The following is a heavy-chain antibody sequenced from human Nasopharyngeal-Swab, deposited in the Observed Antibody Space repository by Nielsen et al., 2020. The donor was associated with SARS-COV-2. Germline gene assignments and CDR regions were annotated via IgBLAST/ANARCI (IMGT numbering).Heavy chain of an antibody. Sequence: GGSLRLSCAASGFTFDDYTMHWVRQPPGKGLEWVSGITWNSGTGYADSVKGRFTISRDNAKNSLYLQMNSLRAEDAAVYYCVRDTPAMFAYWGQGTLVTVSS. CDR1: GFTFDDYT. CDR2: ITWNSGT. V-gene: IGHV3-9*01. CDR3: VRDTPAMFAY. J-gene: IGHJ4*02.